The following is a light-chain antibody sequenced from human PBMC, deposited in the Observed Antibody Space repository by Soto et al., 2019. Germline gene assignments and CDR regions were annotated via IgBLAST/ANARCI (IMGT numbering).Light chain of an antibody. CDR2: GDS. CDR3: QSYDSSLRGWV. J-gene: IGLJ3*02. V-gene: IGLV1-40*01. Sequence: QSVLTQPPSVSGAPGQRVTISCTGSSSNIGANYDVHWYQHLPGTAPKLLISGDSNRPSGVPDRFSGSKSGTSASLGITGLQAEDEADYYCQSYDSSLRGWVFGGVTKLTVL. CDR1: SSNIGANYD.